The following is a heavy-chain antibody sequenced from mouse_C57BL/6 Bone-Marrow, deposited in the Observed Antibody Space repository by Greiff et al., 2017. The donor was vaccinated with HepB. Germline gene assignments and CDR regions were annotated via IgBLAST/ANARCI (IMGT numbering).Heavy chain of an antibody. D-gene: IGHD2-4*01. J-gene: IGHJ4*01. CDR2: IDPETGGT. Sequence: QVQLQQSGAELVRPGASVTLSCKASGYTFTDYEMHWVKQTPVHGLEWIGAIDPETGGTAYNQKFKGKAILTADKSSSTAYMELRSLTSEDSAVYYCTRIYYDYDYAMDYWGQGTSVTVSS. CDR3: TRIYYDYDYAMDY. V-gene: IGHV1-15*01. CDR1: GYTFTDYE.